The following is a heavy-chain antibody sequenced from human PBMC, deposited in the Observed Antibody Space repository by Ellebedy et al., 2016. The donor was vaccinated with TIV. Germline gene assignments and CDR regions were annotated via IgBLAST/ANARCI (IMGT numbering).Heavy chain of an antibody. CDR2: ISNTGSRT. CDR1: GFTFSRYA. Sequence: GESLKISCAASGFTFSRYAMSWVRQAPGKGLEWVSTISNTGSRTYYADSVEGRLIISRDNSKRPLYLQMNSLRAEDTAVYYCAKGRGGGSDSSAPRYYFDSWGLGTLVTVSS. CDR3: AKGRGGGSDSSAPRYYFDS. D-gene: IGHD6-19*01. V-gene: IGHV3-23*01. J-gene: IGHJ4*02.